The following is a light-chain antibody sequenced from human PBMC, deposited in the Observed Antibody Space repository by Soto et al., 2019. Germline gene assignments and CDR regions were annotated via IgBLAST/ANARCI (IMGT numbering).Light chain of an antibody. CDR2: AAS. J-gene: IGKJ1*01. CDR3: QQLNSYPRT. V-gene: IGKV1-9*01. Sequence: DIPLTQSPSFLSASLGDRATITCRAIKAIASLLAWNQQEPGKPPKVLIYAASTLEGGVPSRFSGSGSGTEFTLTISSLQPEDLATYYCQQLNSYPRTFGQGTKVEIK. CDR1: KAIASL.